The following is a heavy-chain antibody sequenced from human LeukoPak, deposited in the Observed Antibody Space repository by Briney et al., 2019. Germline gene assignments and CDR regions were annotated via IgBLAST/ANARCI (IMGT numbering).Heavy chain of an antibody. Sequence: AGGSLRLSCAASGFTFNSYALSWVRQAPGKGLEWVSLISGSGGSTYYADSVKGRFTISRDNSKNTVYLQMNSLRAEDTAVYYCAKDLKPHPAFDVWGQGTMVTVSS. J-gene: IGHJ3*01. CDR1: GFTFNSYA. CDR3: AKDLKPHPAFDV. CDR2: ISGSGGST. D-gene: IGHD1-14*01. V-gene: IGHV3-23*01.